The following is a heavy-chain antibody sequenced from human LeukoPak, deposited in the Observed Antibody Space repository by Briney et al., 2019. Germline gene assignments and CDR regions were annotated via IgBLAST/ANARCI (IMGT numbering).Heavy chain of an antibody. J-gene: IGHJ4*02. V-gene: IGHV3-30*04. D-gene: IGHD5-12*01. CDR3: ARDRGAGYSGYDSGVPSY. CDR2: ISYDGSNK. Sequence: QAGGSLRLSCAASGFTFSSYAMHWVRQAPGKGLEWVAVISYDGSNKYYADSVKGRFTISRDNSKNTLYLQMNSLRAEDTAVYYCARDRGAGYSGYDSGVPSYWGQGTLVTVSS. CDR1: GFTFSSYA.